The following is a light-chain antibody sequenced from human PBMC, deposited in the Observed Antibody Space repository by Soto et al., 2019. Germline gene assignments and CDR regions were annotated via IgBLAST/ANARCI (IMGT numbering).Light chain of an antibody. CDR1: QSVSRSY. V-gene: IGKV3-20*01. CDR2: GAS. J-gene: IGKJ1*01. CDR3: QQYGSSGT. Sequence: EIVLTQSPATLSLSPGERATLSCRASQSVSRSYLAWYQQKPGQAPRLLIYGASSRATGIPDRFSGSGSGTDFTLTISRLEPEDFAVYYCQQYGSSGTFGQGTKVDIK.